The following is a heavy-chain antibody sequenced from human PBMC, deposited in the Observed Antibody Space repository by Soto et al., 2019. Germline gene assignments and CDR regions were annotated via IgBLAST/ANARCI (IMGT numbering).Heavy chain of an antibody. CDR2: IYHSGST. Sequence: PSESLSLTCTVSGGSISSGDSYWSWIRQSPGKGLEWIGYIYHSGSTYYKSPFRGRVTISVDTSKNQFSLNLNSVTAADTAVYFCAREGAASHSYYYGTDVWGQGTTVTVSS. V-gene: IGHV4-30-4*01. CDR1: GGSISSGDSY. CDR3: AREGAASHSYYYGTDV. J-gene: IGHJ6*02. D-gene: IGHD3-16*01.